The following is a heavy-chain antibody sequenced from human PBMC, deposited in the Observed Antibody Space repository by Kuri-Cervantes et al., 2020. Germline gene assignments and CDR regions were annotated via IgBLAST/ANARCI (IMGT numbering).Heavy chain of an antibody. V-gene: IGHV4-39*07. Sequence: SETLSLTCTVSGGSISSSSYYWGWIRQPPGKGLEWIGEINHSGSTNYNPSLKSRVTISVDTSKNQFSLKLSSVTAADTAVYYCARGLRNYYGSGSYYKPTPRYYYIDVWGKGTTVTVSS. J-gene: IGHJ6*03. CDR3: ARGLRNYYGSGSYYKPTPRYYYIDV. CDR2: INHSGST. CDR1: GGSISSSSYY. D-gene: IGHD3-10*01.